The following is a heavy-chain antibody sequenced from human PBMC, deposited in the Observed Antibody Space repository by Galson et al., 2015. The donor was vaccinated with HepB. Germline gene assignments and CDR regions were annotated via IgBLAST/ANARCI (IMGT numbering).Heavy chain of an antibody. V-gene: IGHV3-13*01. CDR2: IGTAGDT. CDR3: ARGFCSSTSCRDNLFGMDV. Sequence: SLRLSCAASGFTFSSYDMHWVRQATGKGLEWVSAIGTAGDTYYPGSVKGRFTISRENAKNSLYLQMNSLRAGDTAVYYCARGFCSSTSCRDNLFGMDVWGQGTTVTVSS. CDR1: GFTFSSYD. J-gene: IGHJ6*02. D-gene: IGHD2-2*01.